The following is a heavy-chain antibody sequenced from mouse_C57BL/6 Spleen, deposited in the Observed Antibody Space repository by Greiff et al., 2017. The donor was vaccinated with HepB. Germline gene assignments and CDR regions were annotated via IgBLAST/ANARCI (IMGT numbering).Heavy chain of an antibody. CDR1: GFTFSSYA. V-gene: IGHV5-4*01. CDR3: AREGQLRLHAWFAY. J-gene: IGHJ3*01. Sequence: EVKLVESGGGLVKPGGSLKLSCAASGFTFSSYAMSWVRQTPEKRLEWVATISDGGSYTYYPDNVKGRFTISRDNAMNNLYLQMSHLKSEDTAMYYCAREGQLRLHAWFAYWGQGTLVTVSA. D-gene: IGHD3-2*02. CDR2: ISDGGSYT.